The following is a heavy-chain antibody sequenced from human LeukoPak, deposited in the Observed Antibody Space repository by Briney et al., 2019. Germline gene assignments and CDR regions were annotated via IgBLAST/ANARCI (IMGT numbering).Heavy chain of an antibody. CDR3: TRDPRHFDS. CDR2: ISGSGHDI. J-gene: IGHJ5*01. D-gene: IGHD6-6*01. Sequence: GGSLRLSCAVSGFTFSDSYMTWVRQAPGKGVEWVAYISGSGHDINYSDSVKGRFTISRDNAKNSLYLQMSSLRVEDTAVYYCTRDPRHFDSCGQGTLVTVSS. CDR1: GFTFSDSY. V-gene: IGHV3-11*04.